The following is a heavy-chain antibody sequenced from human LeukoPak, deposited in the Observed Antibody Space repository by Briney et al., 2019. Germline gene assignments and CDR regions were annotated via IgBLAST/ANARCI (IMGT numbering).Heavy chain of an antibody. V-gene: IGHV3-64*01. Sequence: GGSLRLSCAASGFTFSNYAMYWVRQAPGKGLEYVSAISSNGGSTYYANSVKGRFTISRDNSKNTLYLQMGSLRAEDMAVYYCATVLSDFWSGWFDPWGQGTLVTVSS. J-gene: IGHJ5*02. D-gene: IGHD3-3*01. CDR3: ATVLSDFWSGWFDP. CDR2: ISSNGGST. CDR1: GFTFSNYA.